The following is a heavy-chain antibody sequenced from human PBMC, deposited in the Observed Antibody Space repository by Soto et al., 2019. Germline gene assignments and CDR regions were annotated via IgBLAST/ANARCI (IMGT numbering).Heavy chain of an antibody. CDR3: ARDGGEIWNNVCYYSGMDV. Sequence: VQLQESGPGLVKPSETLSLTCTVSGASLSLLYWRWVRQSPGKGLEWIGYIYYNGSATYNPSFRSRVTIAIDTSKSQFSLRLTSVTAADTAVYYWARDGGEIWNNVCYYSGMDVWGQGTTVTVSS. J-gene: IGHJ6*02. CDR2: IYYNGSA. V-gene: IGHV4-59*01. CDR1: GASLSLLY. D-gene: IGHD3-16*01.